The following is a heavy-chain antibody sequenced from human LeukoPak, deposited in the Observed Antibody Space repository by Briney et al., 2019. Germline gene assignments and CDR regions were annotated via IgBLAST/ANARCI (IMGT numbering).Heavy chain of an antibody. J-gene: IGHJ4*02. V-gene: IGHV4-34*01. CDR2: INHSGST. Sequence: SETLSLTCAVYGGSFSGYYWSWIRQPPGKGLEWIGEINHSGSTNYNPSLKSRVTISVDTSKNQFSLKLSSVTAADTAVYYCARKAGLGYCSGGSCYSAYYFDYWGQGTLATVSS. D-gene: IGHD2-15*01. CDR3: ARKAGLGYCSGGSCYSAYYFDY. CDR1: GGSFSGYY.